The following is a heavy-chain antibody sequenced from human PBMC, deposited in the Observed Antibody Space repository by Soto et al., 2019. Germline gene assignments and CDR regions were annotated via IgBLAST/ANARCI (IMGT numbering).Heavy chain of an antibody. CDR1: GYTFTNYY. Sequence: QVQLVQSGAEVKKPGASVRISCKASGYTFTNYYMHWVRQAPGQGLEWMGLINPGSGSTSSAQKFQGRVTMTRDTSASTVEREVSSLVSEDTAEYYCAGRTYYCSWGYCDYWGQGTLVTVSS. D-gene: IGHD3-22*01. J-gene: IGHJ4*02. V-gene: IGHV1-46*01. CDR3: AGRTYYCSWGYCDY. CDR2: INPGSGST.